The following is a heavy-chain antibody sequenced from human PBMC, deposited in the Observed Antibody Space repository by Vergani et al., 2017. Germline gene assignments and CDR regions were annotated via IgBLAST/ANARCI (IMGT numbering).Heavy chain of an antibody. J-gene: IGHJ6*03. V-gene: IGHV4-61*02. Sequence: QVQLQESGPGLVKPSQTLSLTCTVSGGSISSYYWNWIRQPAGKGLEWIGRIYTSGSANYNPSLKSRVTISVDTSKNHLSLKLSSVTAADTAVYYCARALRPYYYYMDVWGKGTTVTVSS. CDR1: GGSISSYY. CDR2: IYTSGSA. CDR3: ARALRPYYYYMDV.